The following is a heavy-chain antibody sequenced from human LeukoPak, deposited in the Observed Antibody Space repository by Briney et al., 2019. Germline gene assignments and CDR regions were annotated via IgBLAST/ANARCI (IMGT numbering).Heavy chain of an antibody. CDR1: GGSISSSSYY. CDR2: IYYSGST. Sequence: SETLSLTCTVSGGSISSSSYYWGWIRQPPGKGLEWIGSIYYSGSTYYNPSLKSRVTISVDTSKNQFSLKLSSVTAADTAVYYCARSHFRDLGAPIDYWGQGTLVTVSS. D-gene: IGHD3-16*01. V-gene: IGHV4-39*07. J-gene: IGHJ4*02. CDR3: ARSHFRDLGAPIDY.